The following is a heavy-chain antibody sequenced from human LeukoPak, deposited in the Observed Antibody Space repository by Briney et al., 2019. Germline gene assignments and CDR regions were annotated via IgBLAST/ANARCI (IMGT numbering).Heavy chain of an antibody. CDR3: ARDRYCSSTSCYSTLDY. J-gene: IGHJ4*02. V-gene: IGHV3-48*03. Sequence: PGGSLRLSCAASGFTFSSYEMNWVRQAPGKGLEWVSYISSSGSTIYYADSVKGRFTISRDNAKNSLYLQMNSLRAEDTAVYYCARDRYCSSTSCYSTLDYWGQGTLVTVSS. CDR1: GFTFSSYE. D-gene: IGHD2-2*01. CDR2: ISSSGSTI.